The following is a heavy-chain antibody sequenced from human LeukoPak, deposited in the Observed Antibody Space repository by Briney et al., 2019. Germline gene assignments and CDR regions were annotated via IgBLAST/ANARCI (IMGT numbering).Heavy chain of an antibody. V-gene: IGHV3-7*01. D-gene: IGHD6-13*01. CDR1: GFTFSSYG. Sequence: GGSLRLSCAASGFTFSSYGMNWVRQAPGKGLEWVASIRQDGGEKSYVDSVKGRFTISRDNTKNSLYLQINSLRAEDTAVYYCARDGTAAGLYFDLWGQGTLVTVSS. CDR3: ARDGTAAGLYFDL. J-gene: IGHJ4*01. CDR2: IRQDGGEK.